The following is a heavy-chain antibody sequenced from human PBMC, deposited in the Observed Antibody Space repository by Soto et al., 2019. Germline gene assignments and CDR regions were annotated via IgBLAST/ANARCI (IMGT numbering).Heavy chain of an antibody. J-gene: IGHJ4*02. CDR3: ASDPTAMVTPHRAAY. CDR2: ISYDGSNK. Sequence: GGSLRLSCAAPGFTFSSYAMHWVRQAPGKGLEWVAVISYDGSNKYYADSVKGRFTISRDNSKNTLYLQMNSLRAEDTAVYYCASDPTAMVTPHRAAYWGQGTLVTVSS. D-gene: IGHD5-18*01. V-gene: IGHV3-30-3*01. CDR1: GFTFSSYA.